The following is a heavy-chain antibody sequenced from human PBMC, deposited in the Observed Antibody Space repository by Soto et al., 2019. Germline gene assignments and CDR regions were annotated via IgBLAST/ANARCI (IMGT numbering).Heavy chain of an antibody. CDR2: INPNSGGT. J-gene: IGHJ6*02. CDR1: GYTFTVYY. D-gene: IGHD3-16*01. V-gene: IGHV1-2*02. Sequence: ASVKVSCKASGYTFTVYYMHWVRQAPGQGLEWMGWINPNSGGTNYAQKFQGRVTMTRDTSISTAYLELSRLRSDDTAVYYCARGITFGGVLNGMDVWGQGTKVTVSS. CDR3: ARGITFGGVLNGMDV.